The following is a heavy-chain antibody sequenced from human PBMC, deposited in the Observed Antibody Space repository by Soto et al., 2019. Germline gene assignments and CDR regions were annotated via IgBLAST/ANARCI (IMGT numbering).Heavy chain of an antibody. D-gene: IGHD6-13*01. CDR1: GYTFTGYY. J-gene: IGHJ4*02. V-gene: IGHV1-2*04. Sequence: AAVKVSCKASGYTFTGYYMHWVRQAPGRGLEWMGWINPNSGGTNYAQKFQGWVTMTRDTSISTAYMELSRLRSDDTAVYYCARGPPLYSSSWAPEYWGQGTLVTVSS. CDR2: INPNSGGT. CDR3: ARGPPLYSSSWAPEY.